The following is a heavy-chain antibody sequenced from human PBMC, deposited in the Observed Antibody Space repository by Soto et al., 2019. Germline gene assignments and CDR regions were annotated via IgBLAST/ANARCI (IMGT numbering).Heavy chain of an antibody. CDR3: ARDASGPFDY. D-gene: IGHD5-12*01. V-gene: IGHV3-53*02. Sequence: EVQLVETGGGLIQPGGSLKLSCSVAGFTVSDSMSWVRQAPGKGLECVSYIHSDGSTHYTDSVRGGFTISRDNSKNTLYLQMDRLRVDETAVYFCARDASGPFDYWGQGTLVTVSS. J-gene: IGHJ4*02. CDR2: IHSDGST. CDR1: GFTVSDS.